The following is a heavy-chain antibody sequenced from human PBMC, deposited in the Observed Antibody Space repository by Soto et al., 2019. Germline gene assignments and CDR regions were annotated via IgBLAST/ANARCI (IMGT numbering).Heavy chain of an antibody. D-gene: IGHD3-22*01. V-gene: IGHV4-30-4*01. CDR3: ATESSGSSPLHFDF. Sequence: QVLLEESGPGLVKPSQTLSLTCTVSGGCVSRGYHYWSWIRQPPGKTLEWIGYVYYSGSTYYNPSLGSRVTLSIDTSKNQFSLQLCLVPASHAAVYFCATESSGSSPLHFDFLGQGDLVSGSS. J-gene: IGHJ4*02. CDR2: VYYSGST. CDR1: GGCVSRGYHY.